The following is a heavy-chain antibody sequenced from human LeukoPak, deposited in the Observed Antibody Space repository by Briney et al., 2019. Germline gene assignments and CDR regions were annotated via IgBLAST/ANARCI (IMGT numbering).Heavy chain of an antibody. D-gene: IGHD3-9*01. CDR3: AKDILGDPARYFDWVRGFDY. J-gene: IGHJ4*02. Sequence: GGSLRLSCAASGFTFSSYAMSWVRQAPGKGLEWVSAISGSGGSTYYADSVKGRFTISRDNSKNTLYLQMNSLRAEDTAVYYCAKDILGDPARYFDWVRGFDYWGQGTLVTVSS. CDR2: ISGSGGST. V-gene: IGHV3-23*01. CDR1: GFTFSSYA.